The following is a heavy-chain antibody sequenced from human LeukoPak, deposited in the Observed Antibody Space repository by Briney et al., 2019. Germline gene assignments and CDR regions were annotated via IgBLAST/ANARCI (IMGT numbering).Heavy chain of an antibody. CDR2: IRYDGVNA. D-gene: IGHD3-10*01. J-gene: IGHJ6*03. CDR3: ARDYRAIWFGEHYYMDV. V-gene: IGHV3-30*02. CDR1: GFTFSSYG. Sequence: GWSLRLSCAASGFTFSSYGMHWVRQAPGKGLEWVTYIRYDGVNAYYADSVKGRFTVSRDLSKHTLYLQMNSLRAEDTAVYYCARDYRAIWFGEHYYMDVWGKGTTVTVSS.